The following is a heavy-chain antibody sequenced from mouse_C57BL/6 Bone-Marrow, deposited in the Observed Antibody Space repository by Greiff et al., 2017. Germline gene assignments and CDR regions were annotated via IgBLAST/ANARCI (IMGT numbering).Heavy chain of an antibody. CDR1: GYTFTDYY. V-gene: IGHV1-19*01. Sequence: EVQLQQSGPVLVKPGASVKMSCKASGYTFTDYYMNWVKQSHGKSLEWIGVINPYNGGTSYNQKFKGKATLTVDKSSSTAYMELNSLTSEDSAVYYCARGRPKVFAYWGQGTLVTVSA. CDR2: INPYNGGT. J-gene: IGHJ3*01. CDR3: ARGRPKVFAY.